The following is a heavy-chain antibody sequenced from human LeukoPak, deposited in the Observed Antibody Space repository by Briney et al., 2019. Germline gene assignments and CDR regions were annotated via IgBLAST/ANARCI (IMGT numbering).Heavy chain of an antibody. Sequence: SETLSLTCTVSGGSISSYYWSWIRQPPGKGLEWIGYIYYSGSTYYNPSLKSRDTISIDASKKQFSLKLNSVTAADTAVYFCARRTSDATGHYYGAFDVWGQGTVVTVSS. V-gene: IGHV4-59*12. D-gene: IGHD3-10*01. CDR2: IYYSGST. CDR1: GGSISSYY. CDR3: ARRTSDATGHYYGAFDV. J-gene: IGHJ3*01.